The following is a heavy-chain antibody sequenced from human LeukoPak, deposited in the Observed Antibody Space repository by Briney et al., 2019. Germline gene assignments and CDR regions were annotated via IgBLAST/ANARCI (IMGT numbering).Heavy chain of an antibody. J-gene: IGHJ3*01. CDR1: GFTVSSYG. CDR3: AKARIASAGTGAFDV. CDR2: FSATDGSA. D-gene: IGHD6-13*01. Sequence: GGSLRLSCAASGFTVSSYGMTWVRQAPGKGLEWVSAFSATDGSAQYAESVKGRFTISRDNSRNSLYLQMNSLRDEDTAVYYCAKARIASAGTGAFDVWGQGTMVTVSS. V-gene: IGHV3-23*01.